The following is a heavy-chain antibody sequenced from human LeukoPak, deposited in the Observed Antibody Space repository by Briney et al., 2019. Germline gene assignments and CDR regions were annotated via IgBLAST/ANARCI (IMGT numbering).Heavy chain of an antibody. D-gene: IGHD3-10*01. CDR1: GFTFSSYA. J-gene: IGHJ6*02. CDR3: AYPYGSGSYRRYYYHGMDV. V-gene: IGHV3-23*01. Sequence: GGSLRLSCAASGFTFSSYAMSWVRQAPGKGLEWVSAISGSGGSTYYADSVKGRFTISRDNSKNTLYLQMNSLRAEDTAVYYCAYPYGSGSYRRYYYHGMDVWGQGTTVTVSS. CDR2: ISGSGGST.